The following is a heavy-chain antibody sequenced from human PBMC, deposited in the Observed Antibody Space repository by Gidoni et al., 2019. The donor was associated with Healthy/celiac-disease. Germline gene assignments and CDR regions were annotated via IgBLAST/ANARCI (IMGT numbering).Heavy chain of an antibody. Sequence: EVQLVESGGGLVKPGGSLRLSCAASGFTFSSYSMNWVRQAPGKGLEWVSSISSSSSYIYYADSVKGRFTISRDNAKNSLYLQMNSLRAEDTAVYYCARDMGYYYDSSGYFRFDYWGQGTLVTVSS. CDR3: ARDMGYYYDSSGYFRFDY. J-gene: IGHJ4*02. V-gene: IGHV3-21*01. CDR1: GFTFSSYS. D-gene: IGHD3-22*01. CDR2: ISSSSSYI.